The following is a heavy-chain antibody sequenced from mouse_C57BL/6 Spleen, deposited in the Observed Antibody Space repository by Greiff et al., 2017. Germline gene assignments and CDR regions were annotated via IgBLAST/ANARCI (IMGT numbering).Heavy chain of an antibody. J-gene: IGHJ4*01. CDR2: IYPGSGNT. D-gene: IGHD2-3*01. CDR3: EREGIMAYDCYSYYAMDY. V-gene: IGHV1-76*01. CDR1: GYTFTDYY. Sequence: VQLQQSGAELVRPGASVKLSCKASGYTFTDYYINWVKQRPGQGLEWIARIYPGSGNTYYNEKFKGKATLTAEKSSSTAYMQLSSLTSEDSAVYFCEREGIMAYDCYSYYAMDYGGQGPSLTVFS.